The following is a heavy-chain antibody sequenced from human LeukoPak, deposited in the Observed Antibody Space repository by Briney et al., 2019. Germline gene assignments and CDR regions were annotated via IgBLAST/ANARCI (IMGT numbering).Heavy chain of an antibody. CDR3: ARGVSRGYSYGRYYMDV. V-gene: IGHV4-34*01. Sequence: SETLSLTCAVYGGSFSGYYWSWIRQPPGKGLEWIGEINHSGSTNYNPSLKSRVTISVDTSKNQFSLKLSSVTAADTAVYYCARGVSRGYSYGRYYMDVWGKGTTVTVSS. D-gene: IGHD5-18*01. CDR1: GGSFSGYY. J-gene: IGHJ6*03. CDR2: INHSGST.